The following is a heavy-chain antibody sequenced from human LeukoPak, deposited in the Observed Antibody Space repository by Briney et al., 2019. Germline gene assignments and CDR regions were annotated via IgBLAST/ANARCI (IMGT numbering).Heavy chain of an antibody. CDR3: ARSLSNWYSN. Sequence: ASVKVSCKASGYTFTGYYMHWVRQAPGQGLEWMGWINPNSGGTNYAQKFQGRVTMTRDTSVNTVYMELSRLRSDDTAVYYCARSLSNWYSNWGQGTLVIVSS. D-gene: IGHD6-13*01. CDR1: GYTFTGYY. V-gene: IGHV1-2*02. J-gene: IGHJ4*02. CDR2: INPNSGGT.